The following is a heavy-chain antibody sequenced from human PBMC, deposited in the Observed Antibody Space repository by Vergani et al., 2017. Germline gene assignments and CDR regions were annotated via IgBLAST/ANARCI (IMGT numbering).Heavy chain of an antibody. CDR3: ARDPATGWPTYYYSGSGFDI. J-gene: IGHJ3*02. CDR1: GFTFSSYS. V-gene: IGHV3-48*02. CDR2: ISSSSSTI. Sequence: EVQLLESGGGLVQPGGSLRLSCAASGFTFSSYSMNWVRQAPGKGLEWVSYISSSSSTIYYADSVKGRFTISRDNAKNSLYLQMNSLRDEDTAVYYCARDPATGWPTYYYSGSGFDIWGQGTMVTVSS. D-gene: IGHD3-10*01.